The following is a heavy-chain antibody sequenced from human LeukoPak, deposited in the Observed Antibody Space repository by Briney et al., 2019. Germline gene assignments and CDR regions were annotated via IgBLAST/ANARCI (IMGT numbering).Heavy chain of an antibody. CDR2: IKQDGSEK. Sequence: GGSLRLSWAASGFTFSSYAMSWVRQAPGKGLEWVANIKQDGSEKYYVDSVKGRFTISRDNAKNSLYLQMNSLRAEDTAVYYCARVPRVSSGWYGDNWFDPWGQGTLVTVSS. CDR1: GFTFSSYA. CDR3: ARVPRVSSGWYGDNWFDP. V-gene: IGHV3-7*01. D-gene: IGHD6-13*01. J-gene: IGHJ5*02.